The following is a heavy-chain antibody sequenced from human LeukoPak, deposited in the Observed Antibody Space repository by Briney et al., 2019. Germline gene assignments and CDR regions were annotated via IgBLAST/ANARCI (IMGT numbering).Heavy chain of an antibody. CDR2: IWYDGSNK. CDR3: ARSVEMATITSWFDP. CDR1: GFTFSSYG. J-gene: IGHJ5*02. Sequence: PGRSLRLSCAASGFTFSSYGMHWVRQAPGKGLEWVAVIWYDGSNKYYADSVKGRFTISRDNSKNTLYLQMNSLRAEDTAVYYCARSVEMATITSWFDPWGQGTLVTVSS. V-gene: IGHV3-33*01. D-gene: IGHD5-24*01.